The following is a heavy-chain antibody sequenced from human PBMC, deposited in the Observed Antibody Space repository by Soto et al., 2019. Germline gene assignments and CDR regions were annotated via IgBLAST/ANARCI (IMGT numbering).Heavy chain of an antibody. CDR3: ATPPFPGCINAVCYPFDY. Sequence: QVQLVQSGAEVKKPGASVKVSCKASGYTFTDYYIHWVRQAPGQGLEWMGMINPSGGSTDYAQKYRGRVTMTRDTSTGTEYLEPDSLRSEDTAVYYCATPPFPGCINAVCYPFDYWGQGTLVTVSS. J-gene: IGHJ4*02. V-gene: IGHV1-46*01. CDR2: INPSGGST. D-gene: IGHD2-8*01. CDR1: GYTFTDYY.